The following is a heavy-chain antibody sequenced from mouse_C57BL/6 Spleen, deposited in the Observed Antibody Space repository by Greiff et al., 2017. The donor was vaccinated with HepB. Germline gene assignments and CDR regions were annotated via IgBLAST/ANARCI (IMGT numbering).Heavy chain of an antibody. CDR2: INPSSGYT. Sequence: VMLVESGAELARPGASVKMSCKASGYTFTSYTMHWVKQRPGQGLEWIGYINPSSGYTKYNQKFKDKATLTADKSSSTAYMQLSSLTSEDSAVYYCALRDYAMDYWGQGTSVTVSS. J-gene: IGHJ4*01. V-gene: IGHV1-4*01. CDR3: ALRDYAMDY. CDR1: GYTFTSYT.